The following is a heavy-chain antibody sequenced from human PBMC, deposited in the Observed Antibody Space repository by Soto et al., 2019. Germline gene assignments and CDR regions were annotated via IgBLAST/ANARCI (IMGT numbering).Heavy chain of an antibody. D-gene: IGHD6-6*01. CDR3: AGREFASSSFHYYYYAVDF. V-gene: IGHV4-34*01. J-gene: IGHJ6*02. Sequence: SETLSLTCAVYGGSFSDYFWTWIRQPPGKGLEWIGEINHSGSTNFNPSLKSRVAISADTSRNQFSLRVTSVTAADTAVYYCAGREFASSSFHYYYYAVDFWGQGTTVTVSS. CDR2: INHSGST. CDR1: GGSFSDYF.